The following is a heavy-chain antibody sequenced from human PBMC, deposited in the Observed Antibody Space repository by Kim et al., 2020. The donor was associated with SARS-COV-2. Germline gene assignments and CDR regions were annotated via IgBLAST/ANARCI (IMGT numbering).Heavy chain of an antibody. CDR1: GYTFTKYW. V-gene: IGHV5-10-1*01. J-gene: IGHJ4*02. D-gene: IGHD2-15*01. Sequence: GESLKISCYGSGYTFTKYWITWGRQMPGKGLGWMGRIDPRDSYTTYNPSFQGHVTSSVDRSISTAYLQWSSLKASDTAMYYCARVDPCSYSGPPYFDYWGQGTLVTVSS. CDR2: IDPRDSYT. CDR3: ARVDPCSYSGPPYFDY.